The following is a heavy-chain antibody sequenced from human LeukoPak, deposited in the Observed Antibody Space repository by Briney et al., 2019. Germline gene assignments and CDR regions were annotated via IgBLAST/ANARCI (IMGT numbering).Heavy chain of an antibody. J-gene: IGHJ6*03. CDR2: IYHSGST. Sequence: PSETLSLTCTVSGYSISSGYYWGRIRQPPGKGLEWIGIIYHSGSTYYNPSLKSRVTISVDTSKNQFSLKLSSVTAADTAVYYCASSAYESSGYGGYYMDIWGKGTTVTVSS. V-gene: IGHV4-38-2*02. D-gene: IGHD3-22*01. CDR3: ASSAYESSGYGGYYMDI. CDR1: GYSISSGYY.